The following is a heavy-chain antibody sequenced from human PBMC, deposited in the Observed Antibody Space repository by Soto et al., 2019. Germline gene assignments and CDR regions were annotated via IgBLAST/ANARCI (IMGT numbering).Heavy chain of an antibody. D-gene: IGHD3-3*01. CDR2: MNPNSGNT. V-gene: IGHV1-8*01. CDR1: GYTFTSYD. J-gene: IGHJ5*02. CDR3: ARGDHYYYDFWSGSNWFDP. Sequence: ASVKVSCKASGYTFTSYDINWVRQATGQGLEWMGWMNPNSGNTGYAQKFQGRVTMTRNTSISTAYMELSSLRSEDTAVYYCARGDHYYYDFWSGSNWFDPWGQGTLVTVSS.